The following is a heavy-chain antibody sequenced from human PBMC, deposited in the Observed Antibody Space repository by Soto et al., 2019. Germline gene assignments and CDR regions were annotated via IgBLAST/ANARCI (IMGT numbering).Heavy chain of an antibody. J-gene: IGHJ4*02. D-gene: IGHD4-17*01. CDR1: GFTFSTYA. V-gene: IGHV3-23*01. Sequence: EVQLLESGGGLVQPGGSLRLSCAASGFTFSTYAMSWPPPPPPRGLEWVSAISGSGGGAYYAVSVKGRFTISRDNSKNTLFLQMNSLRAEDTAIYYCATYGEGYYFDDWGQGTLVTVSS. CDR3: ATYGEGYYFDD. CDR2: ISGSGGGA.